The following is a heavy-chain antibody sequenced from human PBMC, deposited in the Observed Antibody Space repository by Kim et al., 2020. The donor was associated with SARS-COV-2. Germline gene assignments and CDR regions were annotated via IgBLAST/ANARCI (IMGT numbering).Heavy chain of an antibody. J-gene: IGHJ6*02. CDR1: GYTLTELS. CDR3: ATGARRAIVVVVAPKRYYYYGMDV. V-gene: IGHV1-24*01. CDR2: FDPEDGET. D-gene: IGHD2-15*01. Sequence: ASVKVSCKVSGYTLTELSMHWVRQAPGKGLEWMGGFDPEDGETIYAQKFQGRVTMTEDTSTDTAYMELSSLRSEDTAVYYCATGARRAIVVVVAPKRYYYYGMDVWGQGTTVTVSS.